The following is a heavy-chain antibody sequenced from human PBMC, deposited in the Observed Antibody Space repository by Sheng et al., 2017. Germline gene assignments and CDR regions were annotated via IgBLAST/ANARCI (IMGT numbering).Heavy chain of an antibody. V-gene: IGHV1-69*01. Sequence: QVQLVQSGAEVKKPGSSVKVSCKASGGTFSSYAISWVRQAPGQGLEWMGGIIPIFGTANYAQKFQGRVTITADESTSTAYMELSSLRSEDTAVYYCARAGGDYLRGVHYYGMDVWGQGTTVTVSS. D-gene: IGHD4-17*01. CDR1: GGTFSSYA. J-gene: IGHJ6*02. CDR2: IIPIFGTA. CDR3: ARAGGDYLRGVHYYGMDV.